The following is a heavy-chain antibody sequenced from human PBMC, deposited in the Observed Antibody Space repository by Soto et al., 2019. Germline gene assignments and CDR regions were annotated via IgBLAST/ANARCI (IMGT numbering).Heavy chain of an antibody. J-gene: IGHJ6*02. CDR2: ISGSGGST. D-gene: IGHD4-17*01. CDR1: GFTFSSYG. Sequence: PGGSLRLSCAASGFTFSSYGMHWVRQAPGKGLEWVSAISGSGGSTYYADSVKGRFTISRDNSKNTLYLQMNSLRAEDTAVYYCAKEHYGDYARYGMDVWGQGTTVTVSS. CDR3: AKEHYGDYARYGMDV. V-gene: IGHV3-23*01.